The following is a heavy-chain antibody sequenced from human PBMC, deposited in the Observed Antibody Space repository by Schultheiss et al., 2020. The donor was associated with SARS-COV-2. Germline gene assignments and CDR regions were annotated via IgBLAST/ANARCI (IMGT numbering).Heavy chain of an antibody. V-gene: IGHV1-18*01. CDR3: ARAASGKYYYMDV. Sequence: ASVKVSCKASGGTFSSYAISWVRQAPGQGLEWMGWISAYNGNTNYAQKLQGRVTMTTDTSTSTAYLELRSLTSDDTAVFYCARAASGKYYYMDVWGKGSTVTVSS. CDR2: ISAYNGNT. CDR1: GGTFSSYA. J-gene: IGHJ6*03. D-gene: IGHD3-10*01.